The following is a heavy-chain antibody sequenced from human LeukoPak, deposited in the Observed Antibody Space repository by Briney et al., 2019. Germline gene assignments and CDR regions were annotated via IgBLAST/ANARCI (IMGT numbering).Heavy chain of an antibody. CDR3: ARLRPYDFWSGYYYDAFDI. Sequence: SETLSLTCTVSGGSISSYYWSWIRQPPGKGLEWIGYIYTSGSTNYNPSLKSRVTISVDTSKNQFSLKLSSVTAADTAVYYCARLRPYDFWSGYYYDAFDIWGQGTMVTVSS. D-gene: IGHD3-3*01. CDR1: GGSISSYY. J-gene: IGHJ3*02. CDR2: IYTSGST. V-gene: IGHV4-4*09.